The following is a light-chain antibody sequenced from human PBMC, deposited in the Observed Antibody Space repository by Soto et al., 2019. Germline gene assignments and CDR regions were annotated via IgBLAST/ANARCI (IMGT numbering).Light chain of an antibody. V-gene: IGKV3-20*01. Sequence: EIVLTQSPGTLSLSPGERATLSCRASQSVSSSYLAWYQQKPGQAPRHLIYGASSRATGIPDRFSGSGSGTDFTLTISRLEPEDFAVYYCQHYGSSLLFTFGPGTKVDI. CDR2: GAS. CDR3: QHYGSSLLFT. J-gene: IGKJ3*01. CDR1: QSVSSSY.